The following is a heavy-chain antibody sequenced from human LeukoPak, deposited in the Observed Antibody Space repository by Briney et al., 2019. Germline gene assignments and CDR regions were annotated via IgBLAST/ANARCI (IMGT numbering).Heavy chain of an antibody. Sequence: SVKVSCKASGGTFSSYAISWVRQAPGQGLEWMGRIIPILGIANYAQKFQGRVTITADKSTSTAYMELSSLRSEDMAVYYCARYITMVRGVSTSGGMDVWGQGTTVTVSS. CDR1: GGTFSSYA. CDR2: IIPILGIA. V-gene: IGHV1-69*04. CDR3: ARYITMVRGVSTSGGMDV. J-gene: IGHJ6*02. D-gene: IGHD3-10*01.